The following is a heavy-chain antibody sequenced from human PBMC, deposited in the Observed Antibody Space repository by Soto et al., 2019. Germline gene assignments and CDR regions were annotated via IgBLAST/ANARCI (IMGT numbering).Heavy chain of an antibody. CDR3: ARHWGIYCMSTSCYYKDYYFDD. J-gene: IGHJ4*02. V-gene: IGHV4-39*01. CDR1: GGSISSSSYY. CDR2: IYYSGST. D-gene: IGHD2-2*01. Sequence: SETLSLTCTVSGGSISSSSYYWGWIRQPPGKGLGWIGSIYYSGSTYYNPSLKSRVTISVDTSKNQFSLKLSSVTAADTAVYYCARHWGIYCMSTSCYYKDYYFDDWGQGTLVPVSS.